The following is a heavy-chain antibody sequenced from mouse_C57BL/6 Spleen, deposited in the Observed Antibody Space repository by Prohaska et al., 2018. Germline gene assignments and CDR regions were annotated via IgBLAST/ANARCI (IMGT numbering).Heavy chain of an antibody. CDR1: GYTFTNYW. CDR2: IYPGGGYT. D-gene: IGHD1-1*01. CDR3: ARRYGSSPWYFDV. Sequence: QVQLQQSGAELVRPGTSVKMSCKASGYTFTNYWIGWAKQRPGHGLEWIGDIYPGGGYTNYNEKFKGKATLTADKSSSTAYMQFSSLTSEDSAIYYCARRYGSSPWYFDVWGTGTTVTVSS. J-gene: IGHJ1*03. V-gene: IGHV1-63*01.